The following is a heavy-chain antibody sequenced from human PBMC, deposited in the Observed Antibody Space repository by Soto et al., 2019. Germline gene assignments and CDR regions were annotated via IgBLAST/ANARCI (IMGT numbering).Heavy chain of an antibody. CDR1: GDSVSSNSAA. J-gene: IGHJ6*02. Sequence: PSQTLSLTCAISGDSVSSNSAAWNWIRQSPSRGLEWLGRTYYRSKWYNDYAVSVKSRITINPDTSKNQFSLQLNSVTPEDTAVCYCARDMTGVGYSSGPGLRDGMDVWGQGTSVTVS. D-gene: IGHD6-19*01. CDR2: TYYRSKWYN. CDR3: ARDMTGVGYSSGPGLRDGMDV. V-gene: IGHV6-1*01.